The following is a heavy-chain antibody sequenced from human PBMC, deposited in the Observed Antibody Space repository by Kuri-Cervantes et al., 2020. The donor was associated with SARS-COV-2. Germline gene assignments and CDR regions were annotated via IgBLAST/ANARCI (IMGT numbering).Heavy chain of an antibody. CDR2: IKQDGSEK. CDR1: GFTFDDYT. D-gene: IGHD6-13*01. J-gene: IGHJ4*02. V-gene: IGHV3-7*03. Sequence: GESLKISCAASGFTFDDYTMHWVRQAPGKGLEWVANIKQDGSEKYYVDSVKGRFTISRDNAKNSLYLQMNSLRAEDTAVYYCAKVYVYSIAAAGSFDYWGQGTLVTVSS. CDR3: AKVYVYSIAAAGSFDY.